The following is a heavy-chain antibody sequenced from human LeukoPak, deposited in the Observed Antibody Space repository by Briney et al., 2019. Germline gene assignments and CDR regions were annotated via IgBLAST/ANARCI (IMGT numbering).Heavy chain of an antibody. D-gene: IGHD6-19*01. CDR3: ASLSSGWYFDY. J-gene: IGHJ4*02. V-gene: IGHV4-59*08. Sequence: PSETLSLTCTVSGGSISSYYWSWIRQPPGKGLEWIGYIYYSGSTNYNPSLKSRVTISVDTSKNQFSLKLSSVAAADTAVYYCASLSSGWYFDYWGQGTPVTVSS. CDR2: IYYSGST. CDR1: GGSISSYY.